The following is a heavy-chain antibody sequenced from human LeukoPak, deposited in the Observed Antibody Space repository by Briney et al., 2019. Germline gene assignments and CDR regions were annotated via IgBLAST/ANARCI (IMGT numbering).Heavy chain of an antibody. D-gene: IGHD1-1*01. CDR1: GFTYSSYA. Sequence: GGSLSLSCAPCGFTYSSYAMRWVREARGKGVEWVSGISAGGTTYYAESVRGGVSISRDNTKNTVYLQISTLRAEDTAVYFCANRGASTDVYWGQGTLVTVSS. V-gene: IGHV3-23*01. J-gene: IGHJ4*02. CDR2: ISAGGTT. CDR3: ANRGASTDVY.